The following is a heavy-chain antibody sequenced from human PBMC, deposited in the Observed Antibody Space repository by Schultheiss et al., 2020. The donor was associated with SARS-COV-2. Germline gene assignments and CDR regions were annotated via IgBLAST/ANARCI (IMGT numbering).Heavy chain of an antibody. V-gene: IGHV3-30*15. CDR2: ISYDGSNY. D-gene: IGHD6-19*01. CDR3: ARTSGWPTRNAFDI. Sequence: GESLKISCAASGFTFSYYAMHWVRQAPGKGLEWVAVISYDGSNYSYADSVKGRFTISRDNSKNTLYLQMSSLRPEDTAVYYCARTSGWPTRNAFDIWGQGTMVTVSS. J-gene: IGHJ3*02. CDR1: GFTFSYYA.